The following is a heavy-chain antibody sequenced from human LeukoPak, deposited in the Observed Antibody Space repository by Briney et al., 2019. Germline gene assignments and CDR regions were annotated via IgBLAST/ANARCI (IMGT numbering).Heavy chain of an antibody. J-gene: IGHJ6*02. D-gene: IGHD6-13*01. CDR1: GFTFDDYA. CDR3: AKDFAGAAARRSKYYYYGMDV. CDR2: ISWNSGSI. Sequence: GGSLRLSCAASGFTFDDYAMHWVRQAPGKGLEWVSGISWNSGSIGYADSVKGRFTISRDNAKNSLYLQMNSLRAEDTALYYCAKDFAGAAARRSKYYYYGMDVWGQGTTVTVSS. V-gene: IGHV3-9*01.